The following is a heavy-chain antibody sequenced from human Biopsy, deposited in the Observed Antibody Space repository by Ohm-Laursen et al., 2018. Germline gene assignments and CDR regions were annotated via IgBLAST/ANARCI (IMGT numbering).Heavy chain of an antibody. V-gene: IGHV4-38-2*01. D-gene: IGHD2-15*01. Sequence: SDTLSLTCAVSGYSISTGYYWGWIRQPPGKGLEWIGSIFHTGTTYYNPSLKSRVTISVDTSKNQFSLNLSSVTAADTAVYYCARRGSGGRSFDHWGQGTLVTVSS. CDR3: ARRGSGGRSFDH. CDR1: GYSISTGYY. CDR2: IFHTGTT. J-gene: IGHJ4*02.